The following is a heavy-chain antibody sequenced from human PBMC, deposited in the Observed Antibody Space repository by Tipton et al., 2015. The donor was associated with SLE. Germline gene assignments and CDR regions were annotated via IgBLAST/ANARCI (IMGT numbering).Heavy chain of an antibody. CDR2: NHYDGSS. CDR1: GGSINSNGYF. V-gene: IGHV4-39*01. D-gene: IGHD2-21*02. J-gene: IGHJ6*02. CDR3: AREDCGGDCYWEDHYGMDV. Sequence: TLSLTCTVSGGSINSNGYFWGWIRQSPGKGLEWIANNHYDGSSNYNPSLRSRVTISADLSKNQFSLQVRSVTAADTAVYYCAREDCGGDCYWEDHYGMDVWGQGTTVTVTS.